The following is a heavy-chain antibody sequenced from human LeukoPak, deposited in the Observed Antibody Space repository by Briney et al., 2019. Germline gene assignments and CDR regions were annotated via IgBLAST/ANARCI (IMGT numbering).Heavy chain of an antibody. Sequence: SETLSLTCAVYGGSFSGYYWSWIRQPPGKGLEWIGEINHSGSTNYNPSLKSRVTISVDTSKNQFSLKLSSVTAADTAVYYCVGIVVVPAANNYYYYGMGVWGQGTTVTVSS. CDR2: INHSGST. V-gene: IGHV4-34*01. CDR1: GGSFSGYY. J-gene: IGHJ6*02. D-gene: IGHD2-2*03. CDR3: VGIVVVPAANNYYYYGMGV.